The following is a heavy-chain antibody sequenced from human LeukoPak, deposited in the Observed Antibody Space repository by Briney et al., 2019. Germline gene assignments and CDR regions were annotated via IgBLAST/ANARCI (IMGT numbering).Heavy chain of an antibody. V-gene: IGHV1-69*05. CDR3: ARGRMSRSSWYGTPQSSAGFDY. CDR1: GGTFSSYA. Sequence: GASVKVSCKASGGTFSSYAISWVRQAAGQGLEWMGGIIPIFGTANYAQKFQGRVTITTDESTSTAYMELSSLRSEDTAVYYCARGRMSRSSWYGTPQSSAGFDYWGQGTLVTVSS. CDR2: IIPIFGTA. D-gene: IGHD6-13*01. J-gene: IGHJ4*02.